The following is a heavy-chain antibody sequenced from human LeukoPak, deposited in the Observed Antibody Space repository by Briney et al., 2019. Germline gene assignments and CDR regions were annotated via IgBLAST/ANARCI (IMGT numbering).Heavy chain of an antibody. V-gene: IGHV3-23*01. Sequence: GESLKISCAGSGFALGTYAMSWVRQAPGMGLEWVSSISADGQVTYYADSVEGRFTVSRDNSKSTLYLQLNSLRAEDTATYYCARDPYNTILYRLAHWGQGTLVTVSS. J-gene: IGHJ4*02. D-gene: IGHD3-10*01. CDR2: ISADGQVT. CDR1: GFALGTYA. CDR3: ARDPYNTILYRLAH.